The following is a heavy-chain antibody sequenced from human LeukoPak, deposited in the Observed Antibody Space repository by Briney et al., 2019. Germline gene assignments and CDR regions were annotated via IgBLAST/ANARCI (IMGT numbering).Heavy chain of an antibody. CDR1: GFTFSSYE. CDR3: ARDIRQQQVVDFYL. V-gene: IGHV3-48*03. CDR2: ISSSGSTI. Sequence: GGSLRLSCAASGFTFSSYEMNWVRQAPGKGLEWVSYISSSGSTIYYADFVKGRFTFSRDNAKNSLYLQMNSLGAEATAVYNCARDIRQQQVVDFYLWGQGTLVTVSS. J-gene: IGHJ4*02. D-gene: IGHD6-13*01.